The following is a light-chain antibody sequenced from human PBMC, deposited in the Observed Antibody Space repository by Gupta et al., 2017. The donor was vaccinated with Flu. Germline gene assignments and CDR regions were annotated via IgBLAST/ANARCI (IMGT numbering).Light chain of an antibody. CDR2: KAS. CDR1: QSISSW. J-gene: IGKJ2*01. Sequence: DIQMTQSPSPLSASVGDRVTITCRASQSISSWLAWYQQKPGKAPKLLIYKASSLQSGVPSRFSGSGSGTEFSLTISSLQPDDFAIYYCHQYNSYSPDTFGQGTKLEIK. CDR3: HQYNSYSPDT. V-gene: IGKV1-5*03.